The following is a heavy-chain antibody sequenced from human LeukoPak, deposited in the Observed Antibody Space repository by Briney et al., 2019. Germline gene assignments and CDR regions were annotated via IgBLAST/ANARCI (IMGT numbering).Heavy chain of an antibody. CDR2: IKQDGSEK. CDR3: ATVPTQDYYDSSGYSDY. J-gene: IGHJ4*02. D-gene: IGHD3-22*01. CDR1: GFTFSSYW. Sequence: GGSLRLSCAASGFTFSSYWMSWVRQAPGKGLEWVANIKQDGSEKYYVDSVKGRFTISRDNAKNSLYLQMISLRAEDTAVYYCATVPTQDYYDSSGYSDYWGQGTLVTVSS. V-gene: IGHV3-7*01.